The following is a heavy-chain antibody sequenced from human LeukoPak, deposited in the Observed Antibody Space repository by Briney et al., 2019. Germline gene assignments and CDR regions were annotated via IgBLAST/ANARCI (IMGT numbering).Heavy chain of an antibody. CDR3: ARGTFWSGYYHDY. CDR2: IYQSGST. Sequence: SETLSLTCAVSGGSINSGGYSWSWIRQPPGKGLEWIGYIYQSGSTYYNPSLKSRVTISVDISKNHFSLRLSSVTAADTAVYYCARGTFWSGYYHDYWGQGTLVTVSS. V-gene: IGHV4-30-2*01. CDR1: GGSINSGGYS. D-gene: IGHD3-3*01. J-gene: IGHJ4*02.